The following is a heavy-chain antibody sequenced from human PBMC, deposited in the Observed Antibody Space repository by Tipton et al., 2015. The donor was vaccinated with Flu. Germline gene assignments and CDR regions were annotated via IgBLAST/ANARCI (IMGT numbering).Heavy chain of an antibody. D-gene: IGHD6-13*01. Sequence: SLRLSCAASGFTFSTYWMTWVRQAPGKGLEWVANIKEDGSVKYYVDSVKGRFTISRDNAKNSLFLQMNSLRAEDTAVYYCGRALGGAAALWGQGTMVTVSS. CDR2: IKEDGSVK. CDR3: GRALGGAAAL. CDR1: GFTFSTYW. V-gene: IGHV3-7*03. J-gene: IGHJ3*01.